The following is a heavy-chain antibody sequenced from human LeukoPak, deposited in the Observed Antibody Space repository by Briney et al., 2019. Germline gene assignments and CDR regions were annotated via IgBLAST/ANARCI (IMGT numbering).Heavy chain of an antibody. CDR1: GYTFTSYG. J-gene: IGHJ4*02. CDR2: ISAYNGNT. Sequence: ASVKVSCKASGYTFTSYGISWVRQAPGQGLEWMGWISAYNGNTNYAQKLQGRVTMTTDTSTSTAYMELRSLRSDDTAVYYCARVGDPPGYSSSWYEGETCWGQGTLVTVSS. V-gene: IGHV1-18*01. CDR3: ARVGDPPGYSSSWYEGETC. D-gene: IGHD6-13*01.